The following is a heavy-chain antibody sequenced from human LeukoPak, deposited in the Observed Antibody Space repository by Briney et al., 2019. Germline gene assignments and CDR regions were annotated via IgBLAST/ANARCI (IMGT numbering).Heavy chain of an antibody. J-gene: IGHJ4*02. CDR2: INPNSGGT. Sequence: GASVKVSCKASGYTFTSYGISWVRQAPGQGLEWMGWINPNSGGTNYAQKFQGRVTMTRDTSISTAYMELSRLRSDDTAVYYCARVLAGDQFDYWGQGTLVTVSS. CDR1: GYTFTSYG. CDR3: ARVLAGDQFDY. V-gene: IGHV1-2*02. D-gene: IGHD6-19*01.